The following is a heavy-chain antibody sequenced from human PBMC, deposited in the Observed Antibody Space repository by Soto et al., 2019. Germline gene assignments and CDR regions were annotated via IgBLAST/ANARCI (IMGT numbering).Heavy chain of an antibody. CDR1: GFTFSTYS. D-gene: IGHD3-22*01. V-gene: IGHV3-21*01. CDR2: ISSSTDYK. Sequence: EVQLVESGGGLVRPGGSLRLSCAASGFTFSTYSMSWVRQAPGKGLEWVSFISSSTDYKYYADSVRGRFAISRDNAENSLSLQLHSLRAEDTAVYYCARVQGAYISTYYQEPFDIWGQGTGVTVSS. CDR3: ARVQGAYISTYYQEPFDI. J-gene: IGHJ3*02.